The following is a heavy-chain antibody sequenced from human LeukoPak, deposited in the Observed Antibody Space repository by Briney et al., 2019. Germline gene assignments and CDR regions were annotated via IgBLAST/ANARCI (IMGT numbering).Heavy chain of an antibody. CDR2: ISSGSRTI. CDR3: ARGGYDYVWGSYRYTRGVFDY. CDR1: GFTFSSYS. Sequence: GGSLRLSCAAFGFTFSSYSMNWVRQAPGKGLEWISYISSGSRTIYYGDSVKGRFTVSRDNAKNSLYLQMRGLRAEDTAVYYCARGGYDYVWGSYRYTRGVFDYWGQGTLVTVSS. V-gene: IGHV3-48*01. D-gene: IGHD3-16*02. J-gene: IGHJ4*02.